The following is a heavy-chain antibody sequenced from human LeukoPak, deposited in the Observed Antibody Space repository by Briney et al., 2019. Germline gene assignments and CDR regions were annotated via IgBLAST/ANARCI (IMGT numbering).Heavy chain of an antibody. Sequence: GGSLRLSCADSGFTVSSNYMSWVRQAPGKGLEWVSVIYSGGSTYYADSVKGRFTISRGNSKNTLYLQMNSLRAEDTAVYYCARADTVIVVAQDYYVWDVWGQGTTVTVSS. V-gene: IGHV3-66*01. J-gene: IGHJ6*02. CDR2: IYSGGST. D-gene: IGHD3-22*01. CDR1: GFTVSSNY. CDR3: ARADTVIVVAQDYYVWDV.